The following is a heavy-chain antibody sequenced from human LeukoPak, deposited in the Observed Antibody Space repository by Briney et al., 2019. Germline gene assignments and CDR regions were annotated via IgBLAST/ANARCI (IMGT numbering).Heavy chain of an antibody. CDR1: GFNFRSSA. D-gene: IGHD6-19*01. V-gene: IGHV3-23*01. J-gene: IGHJ4*02. CDR3: TKVVVSGSGDYFAS. CDR2: ISGSGETI. Sequence: PGGSLRLSCAASGFNFRSSAMAWVRLTPGKGLEWVSSISGSGETIHDADSVKSRFVISRDNSKNTLTLLMNSLGAEDTAVYYCTKVVVSGSGDYFASWGQGTLVTVSS.